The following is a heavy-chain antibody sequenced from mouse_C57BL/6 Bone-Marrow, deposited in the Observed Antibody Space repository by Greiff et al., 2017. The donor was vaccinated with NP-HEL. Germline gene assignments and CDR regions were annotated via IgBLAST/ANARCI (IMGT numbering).Heavy chain of an antibody. CDR2: ISDGGSYT. D-gene: IGHD1-1*01. Sequence: VQLQQSGGGLVKPGGSLKLSCAASGFTFSSYAMSWVRQTPEKRLEWVATISDGGSYTYYPDNVKGRFTISRDNAKNNLYLQMSHLKSEDTAMYYWSRGNYGCSWYFDVWGKGTTVTVSS. V-gene: IGHV5-4*01. J-gene: IGHJ1*03. CDR3: SRGNYGCSWYFDV. CDR1: GFTFSSYA.